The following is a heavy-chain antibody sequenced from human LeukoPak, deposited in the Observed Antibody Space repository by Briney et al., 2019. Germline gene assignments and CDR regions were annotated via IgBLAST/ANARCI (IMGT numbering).Heavy chain of an antibody. CDR2: MNPDSGNT. CDR1: GGTFSSYA. D-gene: IGHD2/OR15-2a*01. V-gene: IGHV1-8*02. J-gene: IGHJ4*02. Sequence: GASVKVSCKASGGTFSSYAISWVRQAPGQGLEWMGWMNPDSGNTGYAQKFQGRVTMTRDTSISTAYMELSSLRSEDTAVYYCARSGFSNTFPLDYWGQGTLVTVSS. CDR3: ARSGFSNTFPLDY.